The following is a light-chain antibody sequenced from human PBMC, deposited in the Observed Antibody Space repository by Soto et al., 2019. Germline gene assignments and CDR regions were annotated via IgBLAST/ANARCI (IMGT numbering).Light chain of an antibody. J-gene: IGKJ1*01. V-gene: IGKV3-20*01. CDR2: AAS. CDR3: RQYGSSPWT. Sequence: EIVLTQSPGTLSLSPGERATLSCRASQSVSSSYLVWHQQKPGQAPRLLIYAASRRATGIPDRFSGSGSGTDFTLTISRLEPEDFAVYYCRQYGSSPWTFGQGTKVEIK. CDR1: QSVSSSY.